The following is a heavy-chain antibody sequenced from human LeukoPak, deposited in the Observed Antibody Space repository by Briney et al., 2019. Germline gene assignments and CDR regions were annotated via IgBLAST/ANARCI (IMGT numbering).Heavy chain of an antibody. V-gene: IGHV4-59*01. CDR1: GGSISSYY. Sequence: SETLSLTCTVSGGSISSYYWSWIRQPPGKGLEWIGYIYYSGSTNYNPSLKSRVTVSVDTSKNQFSLKLSSVTAADTAVYYCARDRVAVAGQYQNWFDPWGQGTLVAVSS. D-gene: IGHD6-19*01. CDR3: ARDRVAVAGQYQNWFDP. J-gene: IGHJ5*02. CDR2: IYYSGST.